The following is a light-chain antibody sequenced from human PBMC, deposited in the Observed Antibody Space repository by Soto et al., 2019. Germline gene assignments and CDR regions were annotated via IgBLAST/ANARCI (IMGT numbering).Light chain of an antibody. CDR3: QQYNTYPLT. J-gene: IGKJ4*01. V-gene: IGKV1-16*02. CDR1: QGISTY. Sequence: DVQMTQSPSSLSASVGDRVTITCRASQGISTYLAWFQQKPGKAPKPLIYGASRLQSGVPSKFSGNGSGTNFTLTINSLQAEDFATYCCQQYNTYPLTFGGGTKVEIK. CDR2: GAS.